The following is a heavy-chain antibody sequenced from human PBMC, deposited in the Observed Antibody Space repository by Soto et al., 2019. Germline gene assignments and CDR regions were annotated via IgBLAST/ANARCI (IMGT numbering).Heavy chain of an antibody. CDR1: GGSFSGYC. Sequence: SETLSLTCAVYGGSFSGYCWGWIRQPPGKGLEWIGEINHSGSTNYNPSLKSRVTISVDTSKNQFSLKLSSVTAADTAVYYCARLYCGGDCPRYAFDIWGQGTMVTVSS. CDR3: ARLYCGGDCPRYAFDI. CDR2: INHSGST. V-gene: IGHV4-34*01. D-gene: IGHD2-21*02. J-gene: IGHJ3*02.